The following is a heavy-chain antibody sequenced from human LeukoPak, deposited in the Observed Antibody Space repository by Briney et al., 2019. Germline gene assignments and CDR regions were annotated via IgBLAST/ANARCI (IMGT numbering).Heavy chain of an antibody. J-gene: IGHJ4*02. CDR1: GFTFSGYA. CDR3: AKNSYYDFWSGYYTYYFDY. Sequence: GGSLRLSCAASGFTFSGYAMSWVRQAPGKGLEWVSAISGSGGSTYYADSVKGRFTISRDNSKNTLYLQMNSLRAEDTAVYYCAKNSYYDFWSGYYTYYFDYWGQGTLVTVSS. V-gene: IGHV3-23*01. CDR2: ISGSGGST. D-gene: IGHD3-3*01.